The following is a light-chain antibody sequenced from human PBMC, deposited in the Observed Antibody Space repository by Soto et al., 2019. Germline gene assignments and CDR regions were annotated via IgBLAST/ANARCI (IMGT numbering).Light chain of an antibody. J-gene: IGKJ1*01. Sequence: EILFTQSPDTLSLSPGKRATLSCSSSQSVSSSYLAWYQQKPGQAPRLLIYGASSRATGIPDRFSGSGSGTDFTLTISRLEPEDFAVYYCQQYGSSPWTFGQGTKVDIK. CDR2: GAS. V-gene: IGKV3-20*01. CDR3: QQYGSSPWT. CDR1: QSVSSSY.